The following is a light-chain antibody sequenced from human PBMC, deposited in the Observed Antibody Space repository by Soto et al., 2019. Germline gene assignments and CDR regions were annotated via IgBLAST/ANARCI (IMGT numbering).Light chain of an antibody. CDR2: GAS. CDR1: HSVSSSH. CDR3: QQRSNFLT. V-gene: IGKV3D-20*02. Sequence: PGESVTLSCRASHSVSSSHLAWYQQKPGQAPRLFIYGASRRASGIPARFSGSGSGTDFTLTISSLEPEDFAVYYCQQRSNFLTFGGGTKVEIK. J-gene: IGKJ4*01.